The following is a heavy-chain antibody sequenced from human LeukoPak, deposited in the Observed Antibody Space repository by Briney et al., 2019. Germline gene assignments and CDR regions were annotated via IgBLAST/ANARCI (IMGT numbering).Heavy chain of an antibody. CDR2: IWYDGSNK. CDR1: GFTFSSYG. J-gene: IGHJ4*02. CDR3: ARVFSPRGVRFDY. V-gene: IGHV3-33*01. Sequence: GGSLRLSCAASGFTFSSYGMHWVRQAPGKGLEWVAVIWYDGSNKYYADSVKGRFTISRDNSKNTLYLQMNSLRAEDTAVYYCARVFSPRGVRFDYWGQGTLVTVSS. D-gene: IGHD2-8*01.